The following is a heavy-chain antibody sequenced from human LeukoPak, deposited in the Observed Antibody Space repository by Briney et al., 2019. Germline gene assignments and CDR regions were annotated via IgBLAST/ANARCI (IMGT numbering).Heavy chain of an antibody. CDR1: GGTFSSYA. CDR2: IIPIFGIA. CDR3: ARGLHYYDSSDAFDI. D-gene: IGHD3-22*01. J-gene: IGHJ3*02. V-gene: IGHV1-69*01. Sequence: ASVKVSCKASGGTFSSYAISWVRQAPGQGLEWMGGIIPIFGIANYAQKFQGRVTITADESTSTAYMELSSLRSEDTAVYYCARGLHYYDSSDAFDIWGQGTMVTVSS.